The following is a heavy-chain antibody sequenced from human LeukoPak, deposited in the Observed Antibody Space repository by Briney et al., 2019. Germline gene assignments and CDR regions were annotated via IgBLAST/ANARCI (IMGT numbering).Heavy chain of an antibody. D-gene: IGHD3-22*01. CDR1: GFTVSSNY. CDR3: ARDHSDSSGYYYDYFDY. V-gene: IGHV3-66*01. J-gene: IGHJ4*02. Sequence: GGSLRLSCAASGFTVSSNYMSWVRQAPGKGLEWVSYIYSGGSTYYAVSVKGRLTISRDDSKNTLYLQMNRLRAEDTAVYYCARDHSDSSGYYYDYFDYWGQGTLVTVSS. CDR2: IYSGGST.